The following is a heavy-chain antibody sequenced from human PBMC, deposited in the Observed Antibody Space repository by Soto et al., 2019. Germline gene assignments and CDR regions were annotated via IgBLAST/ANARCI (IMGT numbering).Heavy chain of an antibody. CDR3: VTSLSGYYYNY. V-gene: IGHV3-48*03. CDR2: ISTSGTTT. Sequence: PGGSMRHSCSAAGVPLITYERMWVRQAPGKGREWVSYISTSGTTTYYADSVRGRFTISRDNAKNSLELQMNSLRAEDTAVYYCVTSLSGYYYNYWGQGTLVTVSS. D-gene: IGHD3-22*01. CDR1: GVPLITYE. J-gene: IGHJ4*02.